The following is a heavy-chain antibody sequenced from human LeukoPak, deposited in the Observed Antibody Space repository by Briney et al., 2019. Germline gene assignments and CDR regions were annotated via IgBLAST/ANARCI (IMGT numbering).Heavy chain of an antibody. CDR2: IYYSGST. Sequence: SETLSLTCTVSGGSISSYYWSWIRQPPGKGLEWIGYIYYSGSTNYNPSLKSRVTISVDPSKNQFSLKLSSVTAADTAVYYCARDRVFSNWFDPWGQGTLVTVSS. CDR3: ARDRVFSNWFDP. D-gene: IGHD2-8*01. J-gene: IGHJ5*02. V-gene: IGHV4-59*01. CDR1: GGSISSYY.